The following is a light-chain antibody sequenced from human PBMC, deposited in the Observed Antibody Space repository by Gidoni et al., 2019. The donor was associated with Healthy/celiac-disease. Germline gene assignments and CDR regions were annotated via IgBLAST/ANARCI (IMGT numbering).Light chain of an antibody. CDR2: KAS. CDR3: QQYNSYSRT. CDR1: QSISSW. Sequence: DIQMTQSPSTLSASVGDRVTITCRASQSISSWLAWYQQKPVKAPKLLIYKASSLESGVPSRFSGSGSGTEFTLTISSLQPDDVATYYCQQYNSYSRTFGQXTKVEIK. J-gene: IGKJ1*01. V-gene: IGKV1-5*03.